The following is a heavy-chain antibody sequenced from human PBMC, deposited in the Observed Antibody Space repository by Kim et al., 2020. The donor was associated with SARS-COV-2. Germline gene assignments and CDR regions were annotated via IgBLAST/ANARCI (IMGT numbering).Heavy chain of an antibody. V-gene: IGHV3-7*01. J-gene: IGHJ4*02. D-gene: IGHD6-19*01. CDR3: ARVDAGAGRG. Sequence: EKYYVDLVKGRFTISRDNAKNSRYVQRKSLRAEDTAVYYCARVDAGAGRGWGQGTLVTVSS. CDR2: EK.